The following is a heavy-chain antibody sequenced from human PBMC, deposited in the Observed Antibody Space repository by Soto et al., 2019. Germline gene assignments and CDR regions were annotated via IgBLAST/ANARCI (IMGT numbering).Heavy chain of an antibody. J-gene: IGHJ6*02. Sequence: SETLSLTCAVYGRSFRGYSWSWLRQPPGKGLEWIGEINHSGSTTYNPSLKSRVTISVDTSKNQFSLKLTSVTAADKAVYSCARRRQVVPSPLFRRDGDYSQCVWGQGTTVTSP. D-gene: IGHD4-4*01. CDR2: INHSGST. CDR3: ARRRQVVPSPLFRRDGDYSQCV. V-gene: IGHV4-34*01. CDR1: GRSFRGYS.